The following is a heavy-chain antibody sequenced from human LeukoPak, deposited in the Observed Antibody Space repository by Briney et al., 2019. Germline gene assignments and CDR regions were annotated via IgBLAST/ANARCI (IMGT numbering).Heavy chain of an antibody. CDR3: ATVTTSYYYYYGMDV. CDR2: INSDGSST. CDR1: GFTFSSYW. J-gene: IGHJ6*02. Sequence: GGSLRLSCAASGFTFSSYWMHWVRQAPGKGLVWVSRINSDGSSTSYADSVKGRFTISRDNAKITLYLQMNSLRAEDTAVYYCATVTTSYYYYYGMDVWGQGTTVTVSS. V-gene: IGHV3-74*01. D-gene: IGHD4-11*01.